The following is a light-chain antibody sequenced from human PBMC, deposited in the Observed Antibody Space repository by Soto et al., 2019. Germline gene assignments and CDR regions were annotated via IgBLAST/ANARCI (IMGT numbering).Light chain of an antibody. CDR3: QQTFSTPHT. V-gene: IGKV1-39*01. CDR2: GAS. CDR1: QSISSY. Sequence: DIQMTQSPSSLSASVGERVTITCRASQSISSYVNWYQQTPGKVPKLLIYGASSLESGVPSRFSGSGSGTHFTLTISSLQPEDFTTFYCQQTFSTPHTFGQGTKLEIK. J-gene: IGKJ2*01.